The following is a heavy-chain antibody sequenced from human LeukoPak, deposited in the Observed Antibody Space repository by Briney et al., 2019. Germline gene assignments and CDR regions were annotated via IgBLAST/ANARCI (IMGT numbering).Heavy chain of an antibody. CDR3: ARGHISPVGKNY. V-gene: IGHV3-21*01. Sequence: PGGSLRLSCATSGFTFSSYSMNWVRQAPGKGLEWVSSISSSSSYIYYADSVKGRFTISRDNAKNSLYLQMNSLRAEDTAVYYCARGHISPVGKNYWGQGTLVTVSS. CDR2: ISSSSSYI. CDR1: GFTFSSYS. D-gene: IGHD4-23*01. J-gene: IGHJ4*02.